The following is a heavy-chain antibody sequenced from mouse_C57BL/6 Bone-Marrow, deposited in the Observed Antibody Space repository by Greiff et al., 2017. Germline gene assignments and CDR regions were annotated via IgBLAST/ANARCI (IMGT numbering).Heavy chain of an antibody. V-gene: IGHV1-61*01. Sequence: QVQLQQPGAELVRPGSSVKLSCKASGYTFTSYWMDWVKQRPGQGLEWIGNIYPSDSETHYNQKFKDKATLTVDKSSSTAYMQLSSLTSEDSAVYYCARSGYYGSSSLFAYWGQGTLVTVSA. D-gene: IGHD1-1*01. CDR3: ARSGYYGSSSLFAY. J-gene: IGHJ3*01. CDR1: GYTFTSYW. CDR2: IYPSDSET.